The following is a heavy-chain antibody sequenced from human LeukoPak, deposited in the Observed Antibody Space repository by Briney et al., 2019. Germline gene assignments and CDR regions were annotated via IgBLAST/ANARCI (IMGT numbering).Heavy chain of an antibody. CDR3: ARGKSDTRGGAFDI. CDR1: GGSISSSY. J-gene: IGHJ3*02. CDR2: IYTSGST. V-gene: IGHV4-4*07. Sequence: SETLSLTCTVSGGSISSSYWSWIRQPAGKGLEWIGRIYTSGSTNYNPSLKSRVTMSVDTSKNQFSLKLSSVTAADTAVYYCARGKSDTRGGAFDIWGQGTMVTVSS. D-gene: IGHD2-15*01.